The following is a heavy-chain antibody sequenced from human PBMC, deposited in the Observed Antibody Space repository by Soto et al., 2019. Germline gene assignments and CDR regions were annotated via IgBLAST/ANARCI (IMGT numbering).Heavy chain of an antibody. CDR3: ARRGTRPED. Sequence: QVQLQESGPGLVKPSETLSLTCTVSGGSVSSGPFYWIWIRQPPRKGLVWIAYVDYSGSTSYNTSLKSRVTISKDTSKSQFSLKMSSVTAADTAVYYCARRGTRPEDWGPGTLVTVSA. CDR2: VDYSGST. J-gene: IGHJ4*02. D-gene: IGHD3-16*01. V-gene: IGHV4-61*01. CDR1: GGSVSSGPFY.